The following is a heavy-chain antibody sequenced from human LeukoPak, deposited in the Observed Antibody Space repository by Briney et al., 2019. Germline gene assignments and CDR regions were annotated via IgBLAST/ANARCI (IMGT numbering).Heavy chain of an antibody. CDR2: IVPVIGVA. CDR3: ATGSHGGVDY. CDR1: GDTLITHY. D-gene: IGHD3-10*01. J-gene: IGHJ4*02. Sequence: ASVKVSCKAPGDTLITHYISWVRQAPGQGLEWVGRIVPVIGVATYAQSLQGRVTITADESTSTVYMEMRSLRSDDTAVFFCATGSHGGVDYWGQGTLVTVSS. V-gene: IGHV1-69*02.